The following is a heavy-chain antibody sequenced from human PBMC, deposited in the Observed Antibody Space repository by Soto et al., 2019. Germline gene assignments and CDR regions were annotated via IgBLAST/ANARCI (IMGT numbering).Heavy chain of an antibody. J-gene: IGHJ4*01. CDR2: LYNSGST. CDR1: EGKSGDYG. Sequence: SLRYTVAEGKSGDYGWSWIRKTQGKGLEWIGYLYNSGSTKYNPSLKSRVTISADTSRNQFSLKLSSVTAADTAVYYCARAGSSPGLYSFHSWCHGLLV. V-gene: IGHV4-59*01. D-gene: IGHD1-26*01. CDR3: ARAGSSPGLYSFHS.